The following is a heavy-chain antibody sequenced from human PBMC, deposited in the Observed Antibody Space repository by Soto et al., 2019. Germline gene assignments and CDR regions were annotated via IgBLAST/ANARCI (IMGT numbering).Heavy chain of an antibody. J-gene: IGHJ6*02. CDR1: GYTFTGYY. D-gene: IGHD6-19*01. CDR2: INPNSGGT. CDR3: ATYSSGWSHPHDYGMDV. V-gene: IGHV1-2*04. Sequence: GASVKVSCKASGYTFTGYYMHWVRQAPGQGLEWMGWINPNSGGTNYAQKFQGWVTMTRDTSISTAYMELSRLRSDDTAVYYCATYSSGWSHPHDYGMDVWGQGTTVTVSS.